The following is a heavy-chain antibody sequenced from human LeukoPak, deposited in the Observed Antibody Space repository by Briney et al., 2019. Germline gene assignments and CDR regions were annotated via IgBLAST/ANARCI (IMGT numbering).Heavy chain of an antibody. V-gene: IGHV3-15*01. J-gene: IGHJ4*02. Sequence: GGSLRLSCAASGFTLSDAWMSGVRQAPGKGLEWVGRIKSKTDGGTADYAAPMKCRFTISRDDSKNTLNLQMNSLKTEATAVYICTTYTVGPTPSHFANWGQGALVTVSS. CDR1: GFTLSDAW. CDR3: TTYTVGPTPSHFAN. CDR2: IKSKTDGGTA. D-gene: IGHD1-26*01.